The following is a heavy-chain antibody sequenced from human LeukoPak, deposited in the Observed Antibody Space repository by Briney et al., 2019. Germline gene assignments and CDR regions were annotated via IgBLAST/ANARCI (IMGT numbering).Heavy chain of an antibody. V-gene: IGHV3-7*01. CDR3: ARATMIVPWGAFDI. Sequence: GGSLRLSCAASGFTFSSYWMSWVRQAPGKGLEWVANIKQDGSEKYYVDSVKGRFTISRDNAKNSLYLQMNSLRAEDTAVYYCARATMIVPWGAFDIWGKGTMVTVSS. CDR2: IKQDGSEK. D-gene: IGHD3-22*01. CDR1: GFTFSSYW. J-gene: IGHJ3*02.